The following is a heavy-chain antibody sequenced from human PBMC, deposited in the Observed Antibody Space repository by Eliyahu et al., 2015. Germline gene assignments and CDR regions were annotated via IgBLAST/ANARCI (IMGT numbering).Heavy chain of an antibody. J-gene: IGHJ4*02. CDR2: VLATNQDT. D-gene: IGHD2/OR15-2a*01. Sequence: QVRHVQSGAEVKKPGASVKISCKASGYIFKTFGVHWVRQTPGQGLEWMGCVLATNQDTYYSQKFFDRLTLTRDESTSTAFMELSGLTSGDTATYYCATTFPFFYFPGYDSWGQGTLVTVSS. CDR3: ATTFPFFYFPGYDS. CDR1: GYIFKTFG. V-gene: IGHV1-3*01.